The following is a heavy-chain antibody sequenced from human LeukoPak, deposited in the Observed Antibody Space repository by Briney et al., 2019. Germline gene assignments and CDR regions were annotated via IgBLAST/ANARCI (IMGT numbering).Heavy chain of an antibody. V-gene: IGHV3-23*01. CDR2: ISGSGHNT. Sequence: EGSLRLSCAASGFAFSSFAMDWVRQAPGKGLEWVSAISGSGHNTYYADSVKGRFTISRDNSENTLYLQMNSLRAEDTAIYYCAKVPGPGKYYFDYWGQGTLVTVSS. D-gene: IGHD1-14*01. CDR1: GFAFSSFA. CDR3: AKVPGPGKYYFDY. J-gene: IGHJ4*02.